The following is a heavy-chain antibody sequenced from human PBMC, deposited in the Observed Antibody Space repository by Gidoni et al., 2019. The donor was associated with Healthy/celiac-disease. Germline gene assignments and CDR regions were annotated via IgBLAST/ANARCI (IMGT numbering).Heavy chain of an antibody. CDR3: ARAGYCSSTSCYWDNWFDP. CDR1: GFTFSSYS. V-gene: IGHV3-48*02. CDR2: ISSSSSTI. J-gene: IGHJ5*02. Sequence: EVQLVESGGGLVQPGGSLRLSCAASGFTFSSYSMNWVRQAPGKGLEWVSYISSSSSTIYYADSVKGRFTISRDNAKNSLYLQMNSLRDEDTAVYYCARAGYCSSTSCYWDNWFDPWGQGTLVTVSS. D-gene: IGHD2-2*01.